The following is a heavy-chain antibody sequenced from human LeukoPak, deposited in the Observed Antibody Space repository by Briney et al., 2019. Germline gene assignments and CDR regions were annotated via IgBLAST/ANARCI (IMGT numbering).Heavy chain of an antibody. CDR1: GGTFSSYA. CDR2: IIPIFGTA. V-gene: IGHV1-69*01. Sequence: SVKVSCKASGGTFSSYAISWVRQAPGQGLEWMGGIIPIFGTANYAQKFQGRVTITADESTSTAYMELSSLRSEDTAVYYCARADITIFGVVISLAFNIWSQGTMVTVSS. CDR3: ARADITIFGVVISLAFNI. D-gene: IGHD3-3*01. J-gene: IGHJ3*02.